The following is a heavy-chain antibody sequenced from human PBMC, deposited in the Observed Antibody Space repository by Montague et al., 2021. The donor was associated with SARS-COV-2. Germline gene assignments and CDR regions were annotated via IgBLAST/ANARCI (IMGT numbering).Heavy chain of an antibody. D-gene: IGHD6-19*01. V-gene: IGHV3-74*01. CDR2: INSDGSST. J-gene: IGHJ4*02. Sequence: SLRLSCAASGFTFSTYWMLWVRQAPGKGLVWVSRINSDGSSTSYADSVKGRFTISRDNAKNTLYLQMNSLRAEDTAVYYCARGIAVAGGSFDSWGQGTLVTVSS. CDR1: GFTFSTYW. CDR3: ARGIAVAGGSFDS.